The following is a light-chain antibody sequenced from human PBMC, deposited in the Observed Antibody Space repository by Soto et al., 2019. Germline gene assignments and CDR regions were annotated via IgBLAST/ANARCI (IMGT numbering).Light chain of an antibody. V-gene: IGLV2-11*01. CDR1: SSDVGGYNY. Sequence: QSALTQPRSVSGSPGQSVTISCTGTSSDVGGYNYVSWYQQHPGKAPKLMIYDVSTRPSGVPDRFSGSKSGNTASLTISGLQAEDEADYYCCSYAGRYSYVFGTGTKLTVL. CDR2: DVS. J-gene: IGLJ1*01. CDR3: CSYAGRYSYV.